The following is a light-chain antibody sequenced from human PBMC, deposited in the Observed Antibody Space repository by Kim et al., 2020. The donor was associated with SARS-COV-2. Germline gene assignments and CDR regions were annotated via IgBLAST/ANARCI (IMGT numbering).Light chain of an antibody. CDR1: SSNIGAGYV. J-gene: IGLJ3*02. CDR3: QSYDSSLSGSV. Sequence: QSALTQPPSVSGAPGQGVTISCTGSSSNIGAGYVVHWYQQYPGTAPKLLIYANSNRPSRVPDRFSASKSGTSASLAITGLQAEDEADYYCQSYDSSLSGSVFGGGTQLTVL. V-gene: IGLV1-40*01. CDR2: ANS.